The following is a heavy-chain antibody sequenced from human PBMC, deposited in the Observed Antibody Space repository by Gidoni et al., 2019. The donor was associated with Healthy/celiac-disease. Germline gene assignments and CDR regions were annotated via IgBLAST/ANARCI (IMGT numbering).Heavy chain of an antibody. CDR1: AHTFRRYA. V-gene: IGHV1-69*06. J-gene: IGHJ6*02. D-gene: IGHD3-9*01. CDR2: IIPIFGTA. Sequence: QVQLVQSGAEVKKPGSSVKVSCKTSAHTFRRYAIRWVRPAPGQGLDWMGGIIPIFGTANYAQKFQGRVTITADKSTSTAYMELSSLRSEDTAVYYCARGRGYYDILTGYFSYYYYGRDVWGQGTTVTVSS. CDR3: ARGRGYYDILTGYFSYYYYGRDV.